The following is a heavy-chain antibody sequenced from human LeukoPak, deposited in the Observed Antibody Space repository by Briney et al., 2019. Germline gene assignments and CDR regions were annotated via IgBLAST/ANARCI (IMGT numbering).Heavy chain of an antibody. J-gene: IGHJ4*02. D-gene: IGHD6-25*01. V-gene: IGHV4-39*02. CDR2: VYYGRSP. CDR1: GDSISRSTYY. Sequence: SETLSLTCTVSGDSISRSTYYWAWIRQPPGKGLEWIGSVYYGRSPYFNPSLESRATISVDTSENHFSLKMSSVTAADTAVYYCARSSGTGTFSYWGQGTLVTVSS. CDR3: ARSSGTGTFSY.